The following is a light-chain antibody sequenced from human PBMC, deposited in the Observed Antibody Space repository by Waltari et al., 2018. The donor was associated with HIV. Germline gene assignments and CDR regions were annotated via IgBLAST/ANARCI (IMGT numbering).Light chain of an antibody. V-gene: IGKV3-11*01. CDR1: QSISTY. CDR3: QQRSSWPIT. CDR2: GAS. Sequence: EIVLTQSPATLSLSPGESATLSCRASQSISTYLAWYQQKPGQALRLLIYGASSRATGIPARFSGSGSGTDFTLTISSLEPGDFGVFYCQQRSSWPITFGQGTRLEIK. J-gene: IGKJ5*01.